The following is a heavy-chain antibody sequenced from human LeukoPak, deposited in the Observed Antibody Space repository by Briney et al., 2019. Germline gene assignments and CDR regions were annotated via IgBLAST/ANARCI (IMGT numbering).Heavy chain of an antibody. CDR2: IYYSGST. Sequence: SETLSLTCTVSGGSISSSSYYWGWIRQPPGKGLEWIGSIYYSGSTYYNPSLKSRVTISVDTSKNQFSLKLSSVTAADTAVYYCARLSISGGWYYFDYWGQGALVTVSS. V-gene: IGHV4-39*01. J-gene: IGHJ4*02. CDR1: GGSISSSSYY. D-gene: IGHD6-19*01. CDR3: ARLSISGGWYYFDY.